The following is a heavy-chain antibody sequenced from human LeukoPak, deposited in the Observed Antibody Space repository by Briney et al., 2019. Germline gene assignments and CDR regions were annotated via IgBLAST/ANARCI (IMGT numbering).Heavy chain of an antibody. Sequence: GGSLRLSCAASGFTFSSYGMHWVRQAPGKGLEWVAFIRYDGSNKYYADSVKGRFTISRDNSKNTLYLQMNSLRAEDTAVYYCARLQAGSASWIQLWQTAIDYWGQGTLVTVSS. CDR1: GFTFSSYG. D-gene: IGHD5-18*01. CDR2: IRYDGSNK. V-gene: IGHV3-33*08. CDR3: ARLQAGSASWIQLWQTAIDY. J-gene: IGHJ4*02.